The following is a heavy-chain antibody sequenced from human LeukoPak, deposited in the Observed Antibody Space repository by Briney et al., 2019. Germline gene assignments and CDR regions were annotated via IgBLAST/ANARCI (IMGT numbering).Heavy chain of an antibody. Sequence: SVKVSCKASGGTFISYAISWVRQAPGQGLEWMGRIIPILGIANYAQKFQGRVTITADKSTSTAYMELRSLRSEDTAVYYCARGDYDILTGYYPRDGMDVWGQGTTVTVSS. CDR1: GGTFISYA. D-gene: IGHD3-9*01. CDR2: IIPILGIA. J-gene: IGHJ6*02. CDR3: ARGDYDILTGYYPRDGMDV. V-gene: IGHV1-69*04.